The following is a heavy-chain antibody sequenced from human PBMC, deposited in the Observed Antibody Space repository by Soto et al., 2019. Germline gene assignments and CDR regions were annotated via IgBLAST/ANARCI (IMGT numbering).Heavy chain of an antibody. V-gene: IGHV1-69*13. Sequence: ASVKVSCKASGGTFSSYAISWVRQAPGQGLEWMGGIIPIFGTANYAQKFQGRVTITADESTSTAYMELSSLRSEDTAVYYCARGTEYYYDSSGYLDYWGQGTLVTVYS. J-gene: IGHJ4*02. CDR3: ARGTEYYYDSSGYLDY. CDR2: IIPIFGTA. D-gene: IGHD3-22*01. CDR1: GGTFSSYA.